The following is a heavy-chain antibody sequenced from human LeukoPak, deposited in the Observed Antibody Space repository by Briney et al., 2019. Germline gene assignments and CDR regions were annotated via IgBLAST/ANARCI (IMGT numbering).Heavy chain of an antibody. CDR1: GGTISSYY. J-gene: IGHJ5*02. CDR2: IYTSGST. CDR3: ARHPRRYSYGYWFDP. V-gene: IGHV4-4*09. D-gene: IGHD5-18*01. Sequence: SETLSLTCTVSGGTISSYYWSWIRQPPGKGLEWIGYIYTSGSTNYNPSLKSRVTISVDTSKNQFSLKLSSGTAADTAVYYCARHPRRYSYGYWFDPWGQGTLVTVSS.